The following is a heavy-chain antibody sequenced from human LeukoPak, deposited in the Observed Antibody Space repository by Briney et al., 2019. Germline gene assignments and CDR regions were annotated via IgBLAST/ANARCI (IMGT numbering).Heavy chain of an antibody. D-gene: IGHD3-10*01. CDR3: AREGSGSYYYPFDY. CDR1: GGSISIYY. V-gene: IGHV4-59*01. CDR2: IYDSGST. Sequence: SETLSLTCTLSGGSISIYYWSCIPQPPGKGLEWIGYIYDSGSTNYTPSPKSRVTISVDTSKSQFSLKLTPVTAADTAVYYCAREGSGSYYYPFDYWGQGTLVTVSS. J-gene: IGHJ4*02.